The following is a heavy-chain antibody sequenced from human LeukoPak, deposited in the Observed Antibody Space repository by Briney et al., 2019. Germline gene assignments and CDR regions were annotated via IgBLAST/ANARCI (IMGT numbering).Heavy chain of an antibody. D-gene: IGHD3-9*01. J-gene: IGHJ4*02. Sequence: ASVKVSCKASGYTFTGYYMHWVRQAPGQGLEWMGWINPNSGGTNYAQKFQGWVTMTRDTSISTAYMELSRLRSDDTAVYYCARGDVIRYFDWFTAFDYWGQGTLVTVSS. CDR3: ARGDVIRYFDWFTAFDY. CDR2: INPNSGGT. V-gene: IGHV1-2*04. CDR1: GYTFTGYY.